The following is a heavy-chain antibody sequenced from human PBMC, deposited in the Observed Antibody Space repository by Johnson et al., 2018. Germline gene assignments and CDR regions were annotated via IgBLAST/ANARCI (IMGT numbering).Heavy chain of an antibody. J-gene: IGHJ1*01. CDR2: IRSKANSYAT. CDR3: TRREPPTASAQAEYFQH. V-gene: IGHV3-73*02. Sequence: VQLQESGGGLVQPGGSLKLSCAASGFTFSGSAMHWVRQASGKGLEWVGRIRSKANSYATAYAASVKGRFTISRDDSKNTAYLLRNSLKTEDTAVYYCTRREPPTASAQAEYFQHWGQGTLVTVSS. D-gene: IGHD1-14*01. CDR1: GFTFSGSA.